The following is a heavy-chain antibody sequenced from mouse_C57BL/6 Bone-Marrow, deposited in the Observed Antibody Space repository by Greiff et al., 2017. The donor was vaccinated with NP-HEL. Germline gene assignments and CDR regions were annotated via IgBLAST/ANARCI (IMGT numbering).Heavy chain of an antibody. CDR2: INPSTGGT. Sequence: VQLQQSGPELVKPGASVKISCKASGYSFTGYYMNWVKQSPEKSLEWIGEINPSTGGTTYTQKFKAKATLTVDKSSSTAYMQLKSLTSEDSAVYYCARWLLRRNAMGYWGQGTSVTVSS. CDR3: ARWLLRRNAMGY. D-gene: IGHD2-3*01. J-gene: IGHJ4*01. CDR1: GYSFTGYY. V-gene: IGHV1-42*01.